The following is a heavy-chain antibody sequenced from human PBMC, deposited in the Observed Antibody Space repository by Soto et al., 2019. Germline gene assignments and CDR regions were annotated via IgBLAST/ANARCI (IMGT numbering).Heavy chain of an antibody. D-gene: IGHD3-9*01. V-gene: IGHV3-13*01. CDR1: GFTFSSYD. Sequence: GGSLRLSCAASGFTFSSYDMHWVRQATGKGLEWVSAIGTAGDTYYPGSVKGRFTISRENAKNSLYLQMNSLRAGDTAVYYCARAINYDILTGYFYWGQGTLVTVSS. J-gene: IGHJ4*02. CDR3: ARAINYDILTGYFY. CDR2: IGTAGDT.